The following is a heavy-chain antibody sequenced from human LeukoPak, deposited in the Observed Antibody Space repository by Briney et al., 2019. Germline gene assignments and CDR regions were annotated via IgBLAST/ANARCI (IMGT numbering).Heavy chain of an antibody. V-gene: IGHV3-23*01. CDR1: GFTFSTYV. Sequence: PGGSLRLSCRASGFTFSTYVMSWVRQAPGKGLEWVSSITGSGDITYYADSVKGRFTISRDNSENMLFLQMSSLRAEDTAIYFCAKDRSTIAATGTFFWGQGTLVTVSS. D-gene: IGHD6-13*01. CDR2: ITGSGDIT. J-gene: IGHJ4*02. CDR3: AKDRSTIAATGTFF.